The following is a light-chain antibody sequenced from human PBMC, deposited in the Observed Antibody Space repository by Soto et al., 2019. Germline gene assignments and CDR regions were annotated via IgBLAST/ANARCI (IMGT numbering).Light chain of an antibody. J-gene: IGKJ4*01. CDR2: GAS. Sequence: EIVLTQSPATLSLSPGERATLSCRSSQSVSSYSAWYQQKPGQAPRLLIYGASNRATGIPARFSGSGSGTDFTLTISSLEPEDFAVYYCQQHSTWPLTFGGGTMVEIK. CDR3: QQHSTWPLT. V-gene: IGKV3-11*01. CDR1: QSVSSY.